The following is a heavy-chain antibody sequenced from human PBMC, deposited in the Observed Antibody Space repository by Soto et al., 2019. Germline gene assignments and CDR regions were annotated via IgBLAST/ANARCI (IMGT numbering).Heavy chain of an antibody. Sequence: GGSLTPSCGVSGFTATSKGVRCDSQAPGEGLGWVAAFSPNGPGIWYADSVKGRFTISRDNAKSSLFLQRNSLRAEDTAIYYSAGLYCTNGVWHLGLSDVWGQGT. CDR1: GFTATSKG. CDR3: AGLYCTNGVWHLGLSDV. J-gene: IGHJ4*02. CDR2: FSPNGPGI. V-gene: IGHV3-23*01. D-gene: IGHD2-8*01.